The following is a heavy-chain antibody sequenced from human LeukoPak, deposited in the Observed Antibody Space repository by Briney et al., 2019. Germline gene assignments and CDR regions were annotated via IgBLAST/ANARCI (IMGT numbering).Heavy chain of an antibody. CDR1: GFTFTSSA. CDR3: AAVAYGSGSYYGSFDY. J-gene: IGHJ4*02. Sequence: GASVKVSCKASGFTFTSSAVQWVRQARGQRLEWIGWIVVGSGNTNYAQKFQERVTITRDMSTSTAYMELSSLRSEDMAVYYCAAVAYGSGSYYGSFDYWGQGTLVTVSS. D-gene: IGHD3-10*01. V-gene: IGHV1-58*01. CDR2: IVVGSGNT.